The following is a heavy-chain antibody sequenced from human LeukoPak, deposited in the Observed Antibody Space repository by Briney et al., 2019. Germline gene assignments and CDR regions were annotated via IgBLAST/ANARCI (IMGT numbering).Heavy chain of an antibody. D-gene: IGHD2-2*01. Sequence: PSETLSLTCTVSGGSISSYYWGWIRQPPGKGLEWIGSIYYSGSTYYNPSLKSRVTISVDTSKNQFSLKLSSVTAADTAVYYCASPYCSSTSCPVSYDAFDIWGQGTMVTVSS. J-gene: IGHJ3*02. CDR1: GGSISSYY. CDR2: IYYSGST. V-gene: IGHV4-39*01. CDR3: ASPYCSSTSCPVSYDAFDI.